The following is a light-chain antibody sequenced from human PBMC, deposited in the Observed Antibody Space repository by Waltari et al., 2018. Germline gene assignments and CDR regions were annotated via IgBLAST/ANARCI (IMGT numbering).Light chain of an antibody. CDR1: PSVSSN. CDR2: GAS. Sequence: EIVMTQSPATLSVSPGERATLSCRASPSVSSNLAWYQHKPGQAPRLLIYGASTRATGIPARFSGSGSGTEFTLTISSLQSEDFAVYYCQQYNNWPLTFGGGTKVEIK. V-gene: IGKV3-15*01. J-gene: IGKJ4*01. CDR3: QQYNNWPLT.